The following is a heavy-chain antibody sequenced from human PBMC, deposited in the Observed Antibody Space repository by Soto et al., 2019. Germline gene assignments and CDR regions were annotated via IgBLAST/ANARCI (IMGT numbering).Heavy chain of an antibody. D-gene: IGHD6-19*01. J-gene: IGHJ4*02. CDR2: ISAYNGNT. CDR1: GYTFTSYG. V-gene: IGHV1-18*04. Sequence: ASVKVSCKASGYTFTSYGISWVRQAPGQGLEWMGWISAYNGNTNYAQKLQGRVTMTTDTSTSTAYMELRSLRSDDTAVYYCARVSSVAGFFYYFDHWGQGTLVTVSS. CDR3: ARVSSVAGFFYYFDH.